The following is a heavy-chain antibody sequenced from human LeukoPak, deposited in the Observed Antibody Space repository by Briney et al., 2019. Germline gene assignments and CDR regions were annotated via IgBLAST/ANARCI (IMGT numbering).Heavy chain of an antibody. Sequence: SETLSLTCAVSGYSISSGYCWGWVRRPPGKGLEWIANIYHSGNTYYNPSLNNRVTISVDTSMNHFSLKLTSVTAADTAVYYCTTLIAAPGSGAPFDYWGQGILVTVSS. V-gene: IGHV4-38-2*01. D-gene: IGHD6-13*01. CDR1: GYSISSGYC. J-gene: IGHJ4*02. CDR3: TTLIAAPGSGAPFDY. CDR2: IYHSGNT.